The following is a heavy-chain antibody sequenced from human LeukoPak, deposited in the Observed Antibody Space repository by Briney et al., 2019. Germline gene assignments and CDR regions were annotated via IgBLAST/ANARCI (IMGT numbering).Heavy chain of an antibody. CDR1: GFTFSSYY. CDR3: ARDQTPFY. Sequence: GRSLKLSCAASGFTFSSYYMTWVRQAPGKGLEWVATIKDDGSEDYYLDSVKGRFTISRDNAKSSMWLQMSSLRAEDTAVYYCARDQTPFYWGQGSLVTVSS. V-gene: IGHV3-7*01. D-gene: IGHD2-15*01. J-gene: IGHJ4*02. CDR2: IKDDGSED.